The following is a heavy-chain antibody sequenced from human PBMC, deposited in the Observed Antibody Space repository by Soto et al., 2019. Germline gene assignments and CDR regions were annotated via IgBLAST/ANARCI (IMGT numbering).Heavy chain of an antibody. Sequence: SVKVSCKASGGTFSSYTISWVRQAPGQGLEWMGRIIPILGIANYAQKFQGRVTITADKSTSTAYMELSSLRSEDTAVYYCARDPSGGIAALDYWGQGTLVTVSS. CDR1: GGTFSSYT. CDR2: IIPILGIA. D-gene: IGHD6-13*01. V-gene: IGHV1-69*04. J-gene: IGHJ4*02. CDR3: ARDPSGGIAALDY.